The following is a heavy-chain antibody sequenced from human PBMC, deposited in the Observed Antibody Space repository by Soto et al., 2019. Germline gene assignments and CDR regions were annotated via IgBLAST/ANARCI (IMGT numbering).Heavy chain of an antibody. D-gene: IGHD3-16*01. CDR1: GGTFSSYA. J-gene: IGHJ6*02. V-gene: IGHV1-69*12. Sequence: QVQLVQSGAEVKKLGSSVKVSCKASGGTFSSYAISWVRQAPGQGLEWMGGIIPIFGTANYAQKFQGRVTITADESTSTAYMELSSLRSEDTAVYYCARGFGMATIWWSGAGYYYYGMDVWGQGTTVTVSS. CDR3: ARGFGMATIWWSGAGYYYYGMDV. CDR2: IIPIFGTA.